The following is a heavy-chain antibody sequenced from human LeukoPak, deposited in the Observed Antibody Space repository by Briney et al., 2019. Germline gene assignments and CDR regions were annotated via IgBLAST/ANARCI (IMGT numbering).Heavy chain of an antibody. D-gene: IGHD2-15*01. CDR1: EGTFSSHA. CDR2: IIPIFGTA. V-gene: IGHV1-69*05. Sequence: SVKVSCKTSEGTFSSHAISWVRQAPGQGLEWMGGIIPIFGTANYAQKFQGRVTMTRDTSISTAYMELSSLRSDDAAVYYCARGSVGISCSGGSCYHFDNWGQGTLVTVS. CDR3: ARGSVGISCSGGSCYHFDN. J-gene: IGHJ4*02.